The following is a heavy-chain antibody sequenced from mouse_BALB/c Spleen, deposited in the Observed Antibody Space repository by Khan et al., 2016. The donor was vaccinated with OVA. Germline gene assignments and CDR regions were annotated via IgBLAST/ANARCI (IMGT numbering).Heavy chain of an antibody. J-gene: IGHJ4*01. Sequence: VQLQESGAELARPGASVKMSCKASGYTFTSNTMHWVKQRPGQGLEWIGYINPRSSYTNYNQKFKDKATLTADKSSSTAYMQLSSLTSEDSAVYYYERRRAGYAMDYWGQGTSVTVSS. CDR1: GYTFTSNT. CDR3: ERRRAGYAMDY. D-gene: IGHD3-3*01. CDR2: INPRSSYT. V-gene: IGHV1-4*01.